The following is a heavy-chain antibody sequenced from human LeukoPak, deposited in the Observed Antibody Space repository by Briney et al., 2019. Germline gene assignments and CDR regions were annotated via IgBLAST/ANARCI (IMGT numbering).Heavy chain of an antibody. D-gene: IGHD4-17*01. CDR3: ARGHYGDYDWFDP. Sequence: SETLSLTCTVSGYSISSGYYWGWIRQPPGKGLEWIGSIYHSGRTFYNPSLKSRVTISVDTSKNQFSLKLTSVTAADTAVYYCARGHYGDYDWFDPWGQGTLVTVSS. J-gene: IGHJ5*02. CDR2: IYHSGRT. V-gene: IGHV4-38-2*02. CDR1: GYSISSGYY.